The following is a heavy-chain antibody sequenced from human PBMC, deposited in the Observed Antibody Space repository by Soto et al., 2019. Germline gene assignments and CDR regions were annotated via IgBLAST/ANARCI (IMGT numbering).Heavy chain of an antibody. CDR3: ARSLRVTEYYYYYYYMDV. V-gene: IGHV3-33*01. Sequence: ESGGGVVQPGRSLRLSCAASGFTFSSYGMHWVRQAPGKGLEWVAVIWYDGSNKYYADSVKGRFTISRDNSKNTLYLQMNSLRAEDTAVYYCARSLRVTEYYYYYYYMDVWGKGTTVTVSS. CDR2: IWYDGSNK. D-gene: IGHD1-20*01. CDR1: GFTFSSYG. J-gene: IGHJ6*03.